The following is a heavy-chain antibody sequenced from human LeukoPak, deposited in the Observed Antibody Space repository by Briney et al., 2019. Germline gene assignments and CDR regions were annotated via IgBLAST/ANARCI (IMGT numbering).Heavy chain of an antibody. CDR3: ARIGSAAFTDY. J-gene: IGHJ4*02. CDR2: ISDSGGAI. V-gene: IGHV3-23*01. Sequence: GGSLRLSCAASGFTFSSYAMSWVRQAPGKGLEWVSAISDSGGAIYYADSVKGRFTMSRDNSKNSLFLHMNSLRAEDTAVYYCARIGSAAFTDYWGQGTLVTVSS. D-gene: IGHD3-3*02. CDR1: GFTFSSYA.